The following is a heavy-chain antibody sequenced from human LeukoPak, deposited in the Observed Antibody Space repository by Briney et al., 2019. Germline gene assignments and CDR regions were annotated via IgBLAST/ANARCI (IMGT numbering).Heavy chain of an antibody. CDR2: ISPLIGTT. Sequence: SVKVSCKASGGTLSNKPISWLRQVPGQRLQWMGNISPLIGTTLYTQELQGRVTITTVKSTSTSYMDLYSLTSDDTAVYYCAEDHCTGDNCYHAHWGQGTLVTVSS. J-gene: IGHJ4*02. CDR1: GGTLSNKP. V-gene: IGHV1-69*08. CDR3: AEDHCTGDNCYHAH. D-gene: IGHD2-15*01.